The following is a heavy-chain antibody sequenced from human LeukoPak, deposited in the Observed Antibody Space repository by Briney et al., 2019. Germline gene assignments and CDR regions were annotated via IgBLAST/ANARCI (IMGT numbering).Heavy chain of an antibody. CDR1: GFTFDDYA. CDR2: ISWNSGSI. Sequence: GRSLRLSCAASGFTFDDYAMHWVRQAPGKGLGWVSGISWNSGSIGYADSVKGRFTISRDNAKNSLYLQMNSLRAEDMALNYLAKDLGAILGVDALHVCRQATMVTASS. J-gene: IGHJ3*01. D-gene: IGHD1-26*01. CDR3: AKDLGAILGVDALHV. V-gene: IGHV3-9*03.